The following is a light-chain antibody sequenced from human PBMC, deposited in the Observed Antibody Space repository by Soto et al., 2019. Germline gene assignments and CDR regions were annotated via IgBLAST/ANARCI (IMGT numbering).Light chain of an antibody. CDR1: QSIKNW. Sequence: DIQMTQSPSTLSASVGDRVTITCRASQSIKNWLAWYQQKPGEAPKLLIYKASSLESGVPSRFSGSGSGTEFTLTIRSLQPDDFATYYCQQYNSYSATFGQGTKVDIK. V-gene: IGKV1-5*03. CDR3: QQYNSYSAT. CDR2: KAS. J-gene: IGKJ1*01.